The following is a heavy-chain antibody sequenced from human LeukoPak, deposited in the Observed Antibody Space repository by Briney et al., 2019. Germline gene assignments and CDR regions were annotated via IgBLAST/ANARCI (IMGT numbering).Heavy chain of an antibody. V-gene: IGHV4-59*01. CDR3: ARVRGYYDSSGYVY. CDR1: GASISSYY. CDR2: IYYSGST. Sequence: PSETLSLTCTVSGASISSYYWSWIRQPPGKGLEWIGYIYYSGSTNYNPALKSRVTISEDTSKNQISLKLSSVTAADTAVYYCARVRGYYDSSGYVYWGQGTLVTVSS. D-gene: IGHD3-22*01. J-gene: IGHJ4*02.